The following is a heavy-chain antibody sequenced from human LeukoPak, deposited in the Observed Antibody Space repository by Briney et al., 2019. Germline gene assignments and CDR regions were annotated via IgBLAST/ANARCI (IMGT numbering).Heavy chain of an antibody. V-gene: IGHV4-4*07. D-gene: IGHD6-19*01. Sequence: PSETLSLTCTVSGGSISSYFWTWIRQPAGRGLEWIGHIYSSGSFKYNPSLKSRVTMSIDTSKNQLSLKLNSVTAADTAVYYCARPGGFSSGPLGLGYFDIWGQGKMVTVSS. CDR1: GGSISSYF. CDR2: IYSSGSF. CDR3: ARPGGFSSGPLGLGYFDI. J-gene: IGHJ3*02.